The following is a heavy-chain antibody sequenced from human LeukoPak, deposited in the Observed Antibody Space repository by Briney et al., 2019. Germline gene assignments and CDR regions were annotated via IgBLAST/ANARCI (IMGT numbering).Heavy chain of an antibody. CDR1: GYKFTTFA. CDR2: INTYNGGA. J-gene: IGHJ4*02. CDR3: ARLQELGHRDPDS. D-gene: IGHD6-13*01. V-gene: IGHV1-18*01. Sequence: GASVKVSCKASGYKFTTFAISWVRQAPGQGLEWMGGINTYNGGAKYAQNFQGRVTMTTDTSTTTAYMELRRLTPDDTAMYYCARLQELGHRDPDSWGQGTLVTVS.